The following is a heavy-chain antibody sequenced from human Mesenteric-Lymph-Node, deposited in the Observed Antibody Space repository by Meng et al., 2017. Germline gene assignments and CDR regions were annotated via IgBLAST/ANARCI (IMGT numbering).Heavy chain of an antibody. CDR2: IIPIFGTA. CDR3: ASSSADYGSGSYPFDY. D-gene: IGHD3-10*01. CDR1: VGTFSSYA. Sequence: SVKVSCKASVGTFSSYAISWVRQAPGQGLEWMGGIIPIFGTANYAQKFQGRVTITTDESTSTAYMELSSLRSEDTAVYYCASSSADYGSGSYPFDYWGQGTLVTVSS. V-gene: IGHV1-69*05. J-gene: IGHJ4*02.